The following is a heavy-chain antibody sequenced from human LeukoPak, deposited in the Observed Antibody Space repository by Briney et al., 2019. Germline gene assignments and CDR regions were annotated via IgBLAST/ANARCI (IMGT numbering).Heavy chain of an antibody. D-gene: IGHD1-14*01. J-gene: IGHJ4*02. CDR3: ARDGGRGDFDY. Sequence: QTGGSLRLSCRASAFTFSSNAMSWVRQAPGKGLEWVSGISGSGFNTYYADSVKGRFTISRDNAKNSLYLQMNSLRAEDTAVYYCARDGGRGDFDYWGQGTLVTVSS. CDR2: ISGSGFNT. V-gene: IGHV3-23*01. CDR1: AFTFSSNA.